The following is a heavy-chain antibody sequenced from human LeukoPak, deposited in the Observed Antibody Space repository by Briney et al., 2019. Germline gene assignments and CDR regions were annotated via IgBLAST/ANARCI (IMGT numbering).Heavy chain of an antibody. J-gene: IGHJ5*02. V-gene: IGHV4-39*07. CDR1: GASISSSTDY. Sequence: SETLSLTCTVSGASISSSTDYWGWIRQPPGKGLEWIANIYYSGSTYYNPSLKSRVTISVDTSKNQFSLKLSSVTAADTAVYYCAREGAWFDPWGQGTLVTVSS. CDR2: IYYSGST. D-gene: IGHD3-16*01. CDR3: AREGAWFDP.